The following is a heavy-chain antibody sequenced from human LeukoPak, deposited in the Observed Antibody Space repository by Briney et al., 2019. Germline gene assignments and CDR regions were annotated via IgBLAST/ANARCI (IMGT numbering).Heavy chain of an antibody. J-gene: IGHJ5*02. V-gene: IGHV3-48*03. CDR1: GFTFSSYE. D-gene: IGHD3-9*01. CDR2: ISSSGSTI. CDR3: VRGYYDILTGHNWFDP. Sequence: GGSLRLSCAASGFTFSSYEMNWVRQAPGKGLEWVSYISSSGSTIYYADSVKGRFTISRDNAKNSLYLQMNSLRAEDTAVYYCVRGYYDILTGHNWFDPWGQGTLVTVSS.